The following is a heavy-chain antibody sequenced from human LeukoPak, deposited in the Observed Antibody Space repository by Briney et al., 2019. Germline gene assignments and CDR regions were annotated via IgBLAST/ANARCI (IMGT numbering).Heavy chain of an antibody. CDR3: AREAMVRGVIMAEFDY. J-gene: IGHJ4*02. Sequence: SETLSLTCTVSGVSISSSSYYWGWIRQPPGKGLEWIGSIYYSGSTYYNPSLKSRVTISVDTSKNQFSLKPSSVTAADTAVYYCAREAMVRGVIMAEFDYWGQGTLVTVSS. CDR1: GVSISSSSYY. D-gene: IGHD3-10*01. V-gene: IGHV4-39*07. CDR2: IYYSGST.